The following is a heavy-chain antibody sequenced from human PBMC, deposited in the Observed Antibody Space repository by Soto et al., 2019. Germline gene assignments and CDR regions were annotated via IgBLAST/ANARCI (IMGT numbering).Heavy chain of an antibody. Sequence: SETLSLTCTVSGGSISSSSYYWGWIRQPPGKGLEWIGSIYYSGSTYYNPSLKSRVTISVDTSKNQFSLKLSSVTAADTAVYYCARLDSSSWPRFDYWGQGTLVTVSS. CDR3: ARLDSSSWPRFDY. D-gene: IGHD6-13*01. J-gene: IGHJ4*02. CDR1: GGSISSSSYY. CDR2: IYYSGST. V-gene: IGHV4-39*01.